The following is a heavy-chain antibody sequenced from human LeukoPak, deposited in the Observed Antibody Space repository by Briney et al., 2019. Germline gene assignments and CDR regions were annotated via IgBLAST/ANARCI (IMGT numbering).Heavy chain of an antibody. CDR2: LDYSGST. J-gene: IGHJ4*02. CDR3: ARLRGYSGYPDY. D-gene: IGHD5-12*01. V-gene: IGHV4-59*08. CDR1: GSSISSYY. Sequence: SETLSLTCTVSGSSISSYYWSWIRQPPGKGLEWIGYLDYSGSTNNNPSLKSRVTISVDTSKNQFSLNLSSVTAADTAVYYCARLRGYSGYPDYWGQGTLVTVSS.